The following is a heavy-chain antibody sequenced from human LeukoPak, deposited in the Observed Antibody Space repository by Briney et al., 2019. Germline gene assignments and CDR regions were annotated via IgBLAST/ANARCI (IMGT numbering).Heavy chain of an antibody. J-gene: IGHJ4*02. D-gene: IGHD6-13*01. CDR2: IYYSGST. CDR3: AGGGVYSSSWWNY. CDR1: GGSISSYY. V-gene: IGHV4-59*01. Sequence: SETLSLTCTVSGGSISSYYWSWIRQPPGKGLEWIGYIYYSGSTNYNPSLKSRVTISVDTSKNQFSLKLSSVTAADTAVYYCAGGGVYSSSWWNYWGQGTLVTVSS.